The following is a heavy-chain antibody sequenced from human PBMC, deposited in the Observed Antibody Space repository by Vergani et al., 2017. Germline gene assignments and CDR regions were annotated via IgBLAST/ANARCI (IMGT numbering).Heavy chain of an antibody. CDR2: INPNSGGT. Sequence: QVQLVQSGAEVKKPGASVKVSCKASGYTFTGYYMHWVRQAPGQGLEWMGWINPNSGGTNYAQKFQGRVTMTRDTSISTAYMELSSLRSEDTAVYYCAREEEYGGRGNWFDPWGQGTLVTVSS. V-gene: IGHV1-2*02. CDR3: AREEEYGGRGNWFDP. D-gene: IGHD4/OR15-4a*01. CDR1: GYTFTGYY. J-gene: IGHJ5*02.